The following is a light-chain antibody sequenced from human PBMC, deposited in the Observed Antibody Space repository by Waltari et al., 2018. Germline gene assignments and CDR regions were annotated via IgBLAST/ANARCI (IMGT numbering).Light chain of an antibody. Sequence: ETVLTQSPVTLSLSPGDGATLSCKASPSVGSSLALYQQKPCQAPRLLIYNASNRAAGIPARFSGSGSVTDFTLTISGLEPEDFAVYYCQQRSNWNTFGQGTKLEIK. J-gene: IGKJ2*01. CDR3: QQRSNWNT. V-gene: IGKV3-11*01. CDR2: NAS. CDR1: PSVGSS.